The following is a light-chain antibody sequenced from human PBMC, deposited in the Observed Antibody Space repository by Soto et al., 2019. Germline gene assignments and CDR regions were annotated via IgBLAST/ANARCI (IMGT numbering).Light chain of an antibody. Sequence: EIVLRQYPGTLSLSPGEGATLSCRASQSVSSTYFAWYQQKPGQAPRLLIYGASSRATGIPDRFSGSGSGTDFTLTISRLEPEDFAVYYCQQYAASPWTFGQGTKVDIK. V-gene: IGKV3-20*01. CDR3: QQYAASPWT. CDR2: GAS. J-gene: IGKJ1*01. CDR1: QSVSSTY.